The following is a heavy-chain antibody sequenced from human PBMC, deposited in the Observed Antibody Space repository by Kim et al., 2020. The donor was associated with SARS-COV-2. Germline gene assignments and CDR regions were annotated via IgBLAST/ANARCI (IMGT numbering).Heavy chain of an antibody. D-gene: IGHD3-22*01. CDR1: GFTFSSYS. V-gene: IGHV3-48*02. J-gene: IGHJ6*02. CDR3: ARVHVITLIVVVEGPYYYGTGV. Sequence: GGSLRLSCAASGFTFSSYSMNWVCQAPGTGMERVSYISSSSSTIHYADSVKGRLDIYRDNTKNSLCLQMNSLRDEETAVYYCARVHVITLIVVVEGPYYYGTGVCGQRATVTV. CDR2: ISSSSSTI.